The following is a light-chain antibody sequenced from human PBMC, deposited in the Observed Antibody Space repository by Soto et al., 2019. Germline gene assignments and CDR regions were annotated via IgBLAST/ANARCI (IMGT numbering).Light chain of an antibody. J-gene: IGKJ1*01. CDR1: QNISSRY. CDR3: QQYGSSPRT. CDR2: GAS. V-gene: IGKV3-20*01. Sequence: ELVLTPYPRTRALSAGKIDTLSCRASQNISSRYLAWYQQKPGQAPRLLISGASSRATGIPDRFSGSVSGTDFTLTISRLEPEDFAVYYCQQYGSSPRTFGQGTKVDIK.